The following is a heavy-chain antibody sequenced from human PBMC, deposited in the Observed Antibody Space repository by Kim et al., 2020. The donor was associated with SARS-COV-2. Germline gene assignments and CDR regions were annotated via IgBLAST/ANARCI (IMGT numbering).Heavy chain of an antibody. V-gene: IGHV4-4*02. CDR1: GGSISSSNW. CDR2: IYHSGRT. J-gene: IGHJ5*02. Sequence: SETLSLTCAVSGGSISSSNWWSWVRQPPGKGLEWIGEIYHSGRTNYNPSLKSRVTISVDKSKNQFSLKLSSVTAADTAVYYCARVRRSRTGEAGWFDPWGQGTLVTVSS. D-gene: IGHD2-8*02. CDR3: ARVRRSRTGEAGWFDP.